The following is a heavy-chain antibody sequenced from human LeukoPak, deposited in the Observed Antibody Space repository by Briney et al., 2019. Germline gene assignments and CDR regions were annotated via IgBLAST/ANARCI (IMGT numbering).Heavy chain of an antibody. CDR2: VQHDGTNK. Sequence: GGSLRLSCAASGFTFSNYGMHWVRQAPGKGLEWVAFVQHDGTNKNYADSVKGRFTISRDNSKNTLYLQMNSLRADDTAVYYCARGLTGDRWGQGSLVTVSS. J-gene: IGHJ4*02. CDR3: ARGLTGDR. D-gene: IGHD7-27*01. CDR1: GFTFSNYG. V-gene: IGHV3-30*02.